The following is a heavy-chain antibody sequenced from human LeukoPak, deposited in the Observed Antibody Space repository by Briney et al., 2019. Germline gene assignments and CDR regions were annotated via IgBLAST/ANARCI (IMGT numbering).Heavy chain of an antibody. V-gene: IGHV3-23*01. J-gene: IGHJ4*02. CDR1: GFTFSSYA. CDR2: ISETGGTI. D-gene: IGHD5-24*01. CDR3: AREMTIITYSFDS. Sequence: GGSLRLSCAASGFTFSSYAMHWVRQAPGKGLEWVSAISETGGTIHYADSVRGRFTISRGNSKNTLYLQMNSLRAEDTAVYYCAREMTIITYSFDSWGQGTLVTVSS.